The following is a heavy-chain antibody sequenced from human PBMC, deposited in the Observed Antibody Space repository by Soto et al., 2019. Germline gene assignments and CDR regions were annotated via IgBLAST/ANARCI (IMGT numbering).Heavy chain of an antibody. D-gene: IGHD2-21*01. J-gene: IGHJ4*02. CDR1: GFTFDDYA. CDR2: ISWNSGSI. CDR3: EKDKLRVIASLRIDY. Sequence: PGGSLRLSCAASGFTFDDYAMHWVRQAPGKGLEWVSGISWNSGSIGYADSVKGRFTISRDNAKNSLYLQMNSLRAEDTALYYCEKDKLRVIASLRIDYWGQGTLAPVYS. V-gene: IGHV3-9*01.